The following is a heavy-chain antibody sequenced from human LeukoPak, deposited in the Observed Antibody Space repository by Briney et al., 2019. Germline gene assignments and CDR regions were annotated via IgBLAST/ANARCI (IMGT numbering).Heavy chain of an antibody. V-gene: IGHV5-51*01. Sequence: GESLKISCKASGYNFNTWWIGWVRQTAGKGLVWIGLIHPADSTIRYSPSFEGQATISADPSTDPAYLQWTGLKASDTGIYYCARRHSNSWIADSWGQGTLVAVSS. J-gene: IGHJ5*01. CDR2: IHPADSTI. D-gene: IGHD1-26*01. CDR1: GYNFNTWW. CDR3: ARRHSNSWIADS.